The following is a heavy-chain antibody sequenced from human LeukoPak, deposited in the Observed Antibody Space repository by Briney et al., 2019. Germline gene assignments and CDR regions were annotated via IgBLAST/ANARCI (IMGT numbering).Heavy chain of an antibody. D-gene: IGHD1-7*01. CDR2: IGTSSNNI. J-gene: IGHJ4*02. CDR1: GLTFSRYN. V-gene: IGHV3-21*01. Sequence: GGSLRLSCAASGLTFSRYNMNWVRQAPGKGLEWVSSIGTSSNNIYYTDSVKGQFTISRDNAKNSLYLQVDSLRVEDTAVYFCASGTVGNYALDYWGQGTLVTVSS. CDR3: ASGTVGNYALDY.